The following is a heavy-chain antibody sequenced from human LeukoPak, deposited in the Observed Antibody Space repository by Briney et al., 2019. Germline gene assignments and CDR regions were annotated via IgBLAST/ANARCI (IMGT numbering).Heavy chain of an antibody. CDR2: INHSGST. CDR1: GGSFSGYY. D-gene: IGHD4-17*01. V-gene: IGHV4-34*01. Sequence: SETLSLTCAVYGGSFSGYYWRWIRQPPGKGLEWIGEINHSGSTNYNPSLKSRVTISVDTSKNQFSLKLSSVTAADTAVYYCARGKRTRNTVTPGNAFDIWGQGTMVTVSS. CDR3: ARGKRTRNTVTPGNAFDI. J-gene: IGHJ3*02.